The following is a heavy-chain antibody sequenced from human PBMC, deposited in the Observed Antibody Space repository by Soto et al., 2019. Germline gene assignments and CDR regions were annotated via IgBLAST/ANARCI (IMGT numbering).Heavy chain of an antibody. V-gene: IGHV1-69*06. CDR3: ASTQGLGPYNWSDLLFDH. CDR2: IVPIFGTA. CDR1: GGTFSSCA. Sequence: GASVKVSCKASGGTFSSCAISWVRQAPGQGLEWMGGIVPIFGTANYAQKFQGRVTITADKSTSTAYMELSSLRSEDTAVYYCASTQGLGPYNWSDLLFDHWGEGTLVTVSS. D-gene: IGHD1-20*01. J-gene: IGHJ4*02.